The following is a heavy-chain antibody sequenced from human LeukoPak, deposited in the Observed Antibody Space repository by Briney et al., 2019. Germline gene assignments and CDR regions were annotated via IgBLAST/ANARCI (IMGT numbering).Heavy chain of an antibody. Sequence: GESLRLSCAASGFTFSNYAMSWVRQAPGKGPEWVSGITNSGGSTFYADSVKGRFTISRDNSKNTLYLQMNNLRAEDTAIYYCAKKGAVTATGYFDYWGQGTLVTVSS. D-gene: IGHD2-21*02. CDR2: ITNSGGST. V-gene: IGHV3-23*01. J-gene: IGHJ4*02. CDR1: GFTFSNYA. CDR3: AKKGAVTATGYFDY.